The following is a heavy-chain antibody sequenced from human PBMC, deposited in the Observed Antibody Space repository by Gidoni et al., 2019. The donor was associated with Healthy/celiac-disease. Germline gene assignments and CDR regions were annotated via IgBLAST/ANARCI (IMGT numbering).Heavy chain of an antibody. D-gene: IGHD4-17*01. CDR3: ARDDGGRDYGDGDV. CDR1: GFTFSDDY. V-gene: IGHV3-11*06. Sequence: QVQLVESGGGLVKPGGSLRLSCAASGFTFSDDYMSWIRQAPGKGLSGFSYIISSSSYTNYSDSVKGRFTISRDNAKNSLYLQMNSLRAEDTAVYYCARDDGGRDYGDGDVWGQGTTVTVSS. CDR2: IISSSSYT. J-gene: IGHJ6*02.